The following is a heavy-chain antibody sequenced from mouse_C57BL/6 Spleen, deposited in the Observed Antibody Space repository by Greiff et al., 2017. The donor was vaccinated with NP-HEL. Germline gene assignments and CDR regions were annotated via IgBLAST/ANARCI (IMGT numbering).Heavy chain of an antibody. V-gene: IGHV1-18*01. D-gene: IGHD2-5*01. CDR1: GYTFTDYN. Sequence: EVKLQQSGPELVKPGASVKIPCKASGYTFTDYNMDWVKQSHGKSLEWIGDINPNNGGTIYNQKFKGKATLTVDKSSSTAYMELRSLTSEDTAVYYCARLSNLRFAYWGQGTLVTVSA. CDR2: INPNNGGT. CDR3: ARLSNLRFAY. J-gene: IGHJ3*01.